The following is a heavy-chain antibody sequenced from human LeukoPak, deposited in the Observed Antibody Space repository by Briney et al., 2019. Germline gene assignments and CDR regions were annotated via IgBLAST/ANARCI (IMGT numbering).Heavy chain of an antibody. CDR1: GFTFSSYS. CDR2: TSYDGSNK. CDR3: ATHGPTYDFWSGYYHYFDY. J-gene: IGHJ4*02. D-gene: IGHD3-3*01. Sequence: GGSLRLSCAASGFTFSSYSMPWVRQAPGKGLEWVAVTSYDGSNKYYADSVKGQFIISRDNSKNTLYLQMNSLRAEDTAVYYCATHGPTYDFWSGYYHYFDYWGQGTLVTVSS. V-gene: IGHV3-30-3*01.